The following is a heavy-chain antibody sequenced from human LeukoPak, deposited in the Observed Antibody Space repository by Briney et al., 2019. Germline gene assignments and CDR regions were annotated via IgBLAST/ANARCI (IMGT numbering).Heavy chain of an antibody. J-gene: IGHJ4*02. V-gene: IGHV3-7*01. CDR3: ARDREYYYDSSGYFDY. D-gene: IGHD3-22*01. CDR2: IKQDGSEK. Sequence: GGSLRLSCAASGFTFSSYWMSWVRQAPGKGLEWVANIKQDGSEKYYVDSVKGRFTISRDNAKNSLYLQMNSLRAEDTAVYYCARDREYYYDSSGYFDYWGQGTLVTVSS. CDR1: GFTFSSYW.